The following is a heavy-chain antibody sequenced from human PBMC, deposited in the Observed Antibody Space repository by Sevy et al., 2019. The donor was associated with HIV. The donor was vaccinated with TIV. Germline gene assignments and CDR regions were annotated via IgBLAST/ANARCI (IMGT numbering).Heavy chain of an antibody. V-gene: IGHV3-7*03. J-gene: IGHJ4*02. CDR3: VRGTYDFWSGHYNGPNY. CDR2: INQDGSEM. D-gene: IGHD3-3*01. CDR1: GFTFSGYW. Sequence: GGSLRLSCTASGFTFSGYWMAWVRQAPGKGLEWVANINQDGSEMFFVDSVKGRFTISRDNGNNLLYLQMNSLRDDDTAVYYCVRGTYDFWSGHYNGPNYRGQGTLVTVSS.